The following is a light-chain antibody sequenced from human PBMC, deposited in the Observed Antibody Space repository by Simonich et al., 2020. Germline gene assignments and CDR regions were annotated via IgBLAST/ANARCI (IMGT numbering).Light chain of an antibody. J-gene: IGKJ1*01. V-gene: IGKV4-1*01. Sequence: DIVMTQSPDSLAVSLGERATINCKSSQSVLYSSNNKNYLAWYQQKPGQPPKLLIYWASTRESGVPDRVSGSGSGTECTLTISSLQAEDVAVYYCQQYYSTPWTFGQGTKVEIK. CDR3: QQYYSTPWT. CDR2: WAS. CDR1: QSVLYSSNNKNY.